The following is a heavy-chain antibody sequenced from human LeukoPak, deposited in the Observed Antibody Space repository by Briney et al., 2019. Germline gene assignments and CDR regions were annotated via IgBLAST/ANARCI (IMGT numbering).Heavy chain of an antibody. V-gene: IGHV3-23*01. J-gene: IGHJ1*01. CDR3: AKDPNGDYLGAFEFRR. CDR1: GFTLRNSG. CDR2: ISRGRT. D-gene: IGHD4-17*01. Sequence: PGGSLRLSCAAPGFTLRNSGMVSVRQAPGKGLEWVSGISRGRTYYADSVKGRFTISRDNSKNILYLQMNSLRGEDTTVYYCAKDPNGDYLGAFEFRRWGQGTLVTVSS.